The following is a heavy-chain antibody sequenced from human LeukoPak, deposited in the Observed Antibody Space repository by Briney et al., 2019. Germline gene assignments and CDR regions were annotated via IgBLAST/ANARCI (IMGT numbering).Heavy chain of an antibody. D-gene: IGHD6-19*01. J-gene: IGHJ6*03. CDR2: IIPIFGTA. CDR1: GGTFSSYA. Sequence: ASVKVSCKASGGTFSSYAISWVRQAPGQGLEWMGGIIPIFGTANYAQKFQGRVTITADKSTSTAYMELSSLRSEDTAVYYCALGGRSSGWYADYYYYYMDVWGKGTTVTVSS. V-gene: IGHV1-69*06. CDR3: ALGGRSSGWYADYYYYYMDV.